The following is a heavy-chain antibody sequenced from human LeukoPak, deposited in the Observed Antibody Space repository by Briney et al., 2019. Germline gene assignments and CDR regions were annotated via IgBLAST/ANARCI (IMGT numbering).Heavy chain of an antibody. CDR1: GYTFTGYY. J-gene: IGHJ4*02. V-gene: IGHV1-2*02. D-gene: IGHD2-2*01. CDR3: ASWSRVVVPAAKRGNFDY. Sequence: APVKVSCKASGYTFTGYYMHWVRQAPGQGLEWMGWINPNSGGTNYAQKFQGRVTMTRDTSISTAYMELSRLRSDDTAVYYCASWSRVVVPAAKRGNFDYWGQGTLVTVSS. CDR2: INPNSGGT.